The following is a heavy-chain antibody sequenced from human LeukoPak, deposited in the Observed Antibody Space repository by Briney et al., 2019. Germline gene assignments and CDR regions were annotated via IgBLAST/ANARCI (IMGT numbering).Heavy chain of an antibody. V-gene: IGHV4-61*08. CDR2: IYYSGST. D-gene: IGHD3-22*01. CDR3: ARTDYYDSSGYPGNFDY. J-gene: IGHJ4*02. CDR1: GGSISSGDYY. Sequence: PSQTLSLTCTVSGGSISSGDYYWSWIRQPPGKGLEWIGYIYYSGSTNYNPSLKSRVTISVDTSKNQFSLKLSSVTAADTAVYYCARTDYYDSSGYPGNFDYWGQGTLVTVSS.